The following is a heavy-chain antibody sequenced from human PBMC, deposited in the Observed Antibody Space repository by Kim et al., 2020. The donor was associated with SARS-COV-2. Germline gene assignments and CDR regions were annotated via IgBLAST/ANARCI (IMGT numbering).Heavy chain of an antibody. D-gene: IGHD1-1*01. V-gene: IGHV4-34*01. Sequence: NPSLKSRVTISVDTSKNQFSLKLSSVTAADTAVYYCARGPSSSGTTFDYWGQGTLVTVSS. CDR3: ARGPSSSGTTFDY. J-gene: IGHJ4*02.